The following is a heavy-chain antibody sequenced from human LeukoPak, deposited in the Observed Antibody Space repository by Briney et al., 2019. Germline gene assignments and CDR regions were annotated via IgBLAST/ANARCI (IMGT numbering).Heavy chain of an antibody. CDR1: GYTFTSYG. D-gene: IGHD3-22*01. CDR2: IGAYKGNT. V-gene: IGHV1-18*01. CDR3: ARDPYYYDSSVYAAY. Sequence: ASVKVSCKTSGYTFTSYGISWVRQAPGQGLEWMGWIGAYKGNTNYAQMFQGRVTMTTDTSTSTAYMELRSLRSDDTAVYYCARDPYYYDSSVYAAYWGQGTLVTVSS. J-gene: IGHJ4*02.